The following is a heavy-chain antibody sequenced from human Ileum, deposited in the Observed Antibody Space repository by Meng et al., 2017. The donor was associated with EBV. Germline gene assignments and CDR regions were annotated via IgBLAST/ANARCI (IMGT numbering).Heavy chain of an antibody. J-gene: IGHJ4*02. CDR2: IYYSGIT. CDR3: ARHSAYSQGY. Sequence: QVPLQESGPGLVKPSGTLSLTCAVSDDSISSSNWWRWVRQPPGKGLEWIGQIYYSGITDYNPSLKSRVTISVDKSRNQVSLKLNSVTAADTAVYFCARHSAYSQGYWGQGTLVTVSS. V-gene: IGHV4-4*02. CDR1: DDSISSSNW. D-gene: IGHD4-11*01.